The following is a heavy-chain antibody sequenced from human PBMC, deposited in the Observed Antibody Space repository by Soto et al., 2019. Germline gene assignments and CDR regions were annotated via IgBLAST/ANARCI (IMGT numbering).Heavy chain of an antibody. CDR3: AKLGDRSWFDP. CDR2: IVLMFGTS. V-gene: IGHV1-69*13. J-gene: IGHJ5*02. Sequence: SVKVSCKVSGGTFSNYAISWVRQAPGQGLEWMGGIVLMFGTSDYAQKFQGRVTITADESTSTAYMELSSLRSEDTAVYYCAKLGDRSWFDPWGQGTLVTVSS. D-gene: IGHD2-15*01. CDR1: GGTFSNYA.